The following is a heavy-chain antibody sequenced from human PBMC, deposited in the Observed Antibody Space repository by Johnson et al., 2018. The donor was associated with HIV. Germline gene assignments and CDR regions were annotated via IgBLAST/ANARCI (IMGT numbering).Heavy chain of an antibody. CDR1: GFSFDDYG. Sequence: QLVESGGSVVRPGGSLRLSCEASGFSFDDYGMNWVRQAPGKGLEWVSGINWNGRSTSYADSAKGRFTISRDNAKNTLYLQMNSLRAEDTAVYYCTTYKYDNSGNYHDAFDIWGHGTMVTVAS. CDR2: INWNGRST. J-gene: IGHJ3*02. V-gene: IGHV3-20*04. CDR3: TTYKYDNSGNYHDAFDI. D-gene: IGHD3-22*01.